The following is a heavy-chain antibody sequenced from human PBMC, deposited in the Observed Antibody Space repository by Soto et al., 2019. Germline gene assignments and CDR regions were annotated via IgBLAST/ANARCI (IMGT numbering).Heavy chain of an antibody. V-gene: IGHV3-23*01. CDR2: ISVSGGST. J-gene: IGHJ6*02. CDR1: LSSYA. D-gene: IGHD1-26*01. Sequence: GGSLRLSCAVSLSSYAMTWVRQAPGKGLEWVAGISVSGGSTNYAVSVKGRFTISRDNDKNTVYLQMNSLRAEDTAVYYCAKGDLVVGGTIYGMDVWGQGTTVTV. CDR3: AKGDLVVGGTIYGMDV.